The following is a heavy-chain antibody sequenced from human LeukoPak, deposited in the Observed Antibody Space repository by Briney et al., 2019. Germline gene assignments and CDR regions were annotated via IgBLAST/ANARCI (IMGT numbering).Heavy chain of an antibody. Sequence: PSETLSLTCTVSGDSISSGDYYWSWIRQPAGKGLEWIGRISSSGSTNYNPSLKSRITISVNTAKNQFSLKLSSVTAADTAVYFCARGPYSYDSSGAFDVWGQGTMVTVSS. CDR1: GDSISSGDYY. V-gene: IGHV4-61*02. J-gene: IGHJ3*01. CDR2: ISSSGST. CDR3: ARGPYSYDSSGAFDV. D-gene: IGHD3-22*01.